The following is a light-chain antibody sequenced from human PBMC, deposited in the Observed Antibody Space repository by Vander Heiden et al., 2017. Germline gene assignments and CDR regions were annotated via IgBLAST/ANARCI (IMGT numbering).Light chain of an antibody. CDR2: AAS. CDR3: QHSDSTPKT. J-gene: IGKJ1*01. Sequence: DIQMTQSPSSLSASVVDRVTITCRASQSISSYLNWYQQKPGKAPKLLIYAASSLQSGVPSRFSGSGSGTDFTLTISSRQPEDFATYYCQHSDSTPKTFGQGTKVEIK. CDR1: QSISSY. V-gene: IGKV1-39*01.